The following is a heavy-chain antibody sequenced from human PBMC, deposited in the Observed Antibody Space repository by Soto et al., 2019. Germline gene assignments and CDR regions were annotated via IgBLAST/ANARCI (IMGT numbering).Heavy chain of an antibody. Sequence: QVQLVESGGGVVQPGRSLRLSCAASGFTFSNYGMHWVRQAPGKGLEWVALISYDGYNKYYADSVKGRFTISRDSSKSTLYLHRDSLKAEDTSVYYCAKDPANVEIHGAFDYWGQGTLVTVSS. CDR3: AKDPANVEIHGAFDY. CDR2: ISYDGYNK. J-gene: IGHJ4*02. V-gene: IGHV3-30*18. CDR1: GFTFSNYG. D-gene: IGHD4-17*01.